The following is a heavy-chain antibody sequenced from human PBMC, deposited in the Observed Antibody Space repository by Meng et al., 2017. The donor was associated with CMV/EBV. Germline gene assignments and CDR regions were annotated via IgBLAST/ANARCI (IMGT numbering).Heavy chain of an antibody. Sequence: SVKVSCKASGGTFSSYAISWVRQAPGQGLEWMGGIIPIFGTANYAQKFQGRVTITTDESTSTAYMELSSLRSEDTAVYYCAGDVPAAISGSYYYYYGMDVWGQGTTVTVSS. J-gene: IGHJ6*02. CDR1: GGTFSSYA. CDR3: AGDVPAAISGSYYYYYGMDV. D-gene: IGHD2-2*01. V-gene: IGHV1-69*05. CDR2: IIPIFGTA.